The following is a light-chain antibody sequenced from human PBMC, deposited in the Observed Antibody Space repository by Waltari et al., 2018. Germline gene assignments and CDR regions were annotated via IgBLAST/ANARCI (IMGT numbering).Light chain of an antibody. J-gene: IGKJ4*01. V-gene: IGKV1-16*01. Sequence: DIRLTQSPSSLSASVGDSVTITCRASPGIRYYLAWFQQKPGKAPKPLICGASSLQSGVPWRFSGGGSETFFTLTINDLQPEDFATYYCQQYNSYPPTFGGGTRV. CDR1: PGIRYY. CDR2: GAS. CDR3: QQYNSYPPT.